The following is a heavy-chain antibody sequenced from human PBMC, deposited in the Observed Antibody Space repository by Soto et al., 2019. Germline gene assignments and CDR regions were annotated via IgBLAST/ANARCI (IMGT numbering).Heavy chain of an antibody. CDR2: IYYSGNT. CDR3: ARHLHPDTAMTHCDY. CDR1: GGSISSSSYY. V-gene: IGHV4-39*01. J-gene: IGHJ4*02. Sequence: KPSETLSLTCTVSGGSISSSSYYWGWIRQPPGKGLDWIGSIYYSGNTYYNPSLKSRVTISVDTSKNQFSLKLSSVTAADTAVYYCARHLHPDTAMTHCDYWGQGTLVTVSS. D-gene: IGHD5-18*01.